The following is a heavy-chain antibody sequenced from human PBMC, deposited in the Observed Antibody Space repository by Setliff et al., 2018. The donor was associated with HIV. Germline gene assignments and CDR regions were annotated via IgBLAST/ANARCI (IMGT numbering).Heavy chain of an antibody. CDR1: GGSISSSS. CDR2: IYTSGST. Sequence: SETLSLTCTVSGGSISSSSWGWIRQPAGKGLEWIGHIYTSGSTNYNPSLKSRVTISVDTSKNQFSLKLSSVTAADTAVYYCARTSEYDFGLTKYLDYWGQGTLVTVSS. J-gene: IGHJ4*02. V-gene: IGHV4-4*07. D-gene: IGHD3-3*01. CDR3: ARTSEYDFGLTKYLDY.